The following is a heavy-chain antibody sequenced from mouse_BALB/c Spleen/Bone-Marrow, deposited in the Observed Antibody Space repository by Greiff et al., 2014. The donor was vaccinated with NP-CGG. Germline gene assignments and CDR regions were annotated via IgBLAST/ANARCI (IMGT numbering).Heavy chain of an antibody. V-gene: IGHV1S56*01. D-gene: IGHD2-3*01. CDR1: GYTFTSYD. CDR3: AHDGLLPGMDY. J-gene: IGHJ4*01. CDR2: IFPGDNST. Sequence: VQRVESGAELVKPGASVKLSCKASGYTFTSYDINWVRQRPEQGLEWIGWIFPGDNSTKYNEKFKGKTSLTTDKSSSTAYMQLSRLSSEDSAVFFCAHDGLLPGMDYWGQGTSVTVSS.